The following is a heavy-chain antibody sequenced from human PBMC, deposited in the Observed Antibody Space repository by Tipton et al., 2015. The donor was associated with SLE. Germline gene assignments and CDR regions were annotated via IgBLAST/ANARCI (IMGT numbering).Heavy chain of an antibody. J-gene: IGHJ3*02. D-gene: IGHD2-15*01. Sequence: TLSLTCTVSGGSISSYYWSWIRQPPGKGLEWIGFVYYSGSTNYNPSLKRRITITVDTSKNQFPLKLSSVTAAATAVYYCGRGTGGDIARAFDIWGQGTMVTVSS. CDR1: GGSISSYY. CDR2: VYYSGST. V-gene: IGHV4-59*01. CDR3: GRGTGGDIARAFDI.